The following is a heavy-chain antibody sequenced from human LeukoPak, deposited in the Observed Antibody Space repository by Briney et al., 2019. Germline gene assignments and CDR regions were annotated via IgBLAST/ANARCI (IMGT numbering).Heavy chain of an antibody. Sequence: GGSLRLSCAASGFSLSSNYMSWVRQAPGKGLEGVSLIYSGGSTYYADSVKGRFTISRDSSKNTMYLQMNSLRAEDTAVYYCARDRVVRAYSYYYMDVWGKGTTVTVSS. V-gene: IGHV3-53*01. CDR3: ARDRVVRAYSYYYMDV. CDR2: IYSGGST. CDR1: GFSLSSNY. D-gene: IGHD3-10*01. J-gene: IGHJ6*03.